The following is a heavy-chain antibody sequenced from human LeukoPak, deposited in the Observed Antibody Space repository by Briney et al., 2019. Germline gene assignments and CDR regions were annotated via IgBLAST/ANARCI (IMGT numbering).Heavy chain of an antibody. J-gene: IGHJ4*02. D-gene: IGHD6-13*01. Sequence: GGSLRLSCAASGFTFSSYGMHWVRQAPGKGLEWVAFIRYDGSNKYYADSVKGRFTISRDNSKNTLYLQMNSLRAEDTAVYYCAIPGKYSSSWYHSFDYWGQGILVTVSS. V-gene: IGHV3-30*02. CDR1: GFTFSSYG. CDR2: IRYDGSNK. CDR3: AIPGKYSSSWYHSFDY.